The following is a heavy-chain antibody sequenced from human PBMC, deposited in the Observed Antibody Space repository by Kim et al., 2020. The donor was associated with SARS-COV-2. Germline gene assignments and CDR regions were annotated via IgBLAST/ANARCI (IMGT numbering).Heavy chain of an antibody. Sequence: SETLSLTCAVYGGSFSGYYWSWIRQPPGKGLEWIGEINHSGSTNYNPSLKSRVTISVDTSKNQFSLKLSSVTAADTAVYYCARGLSGLRFGYWGQGTLVTVSS. CDR3: ARGLSGLRFGY. D-gene: IGHD6-19*01. CDR2: INHSGST. CDR1: GGSFSGYY. V-gene: IGHV4-34*01. J-gene: IGHJ4*02.